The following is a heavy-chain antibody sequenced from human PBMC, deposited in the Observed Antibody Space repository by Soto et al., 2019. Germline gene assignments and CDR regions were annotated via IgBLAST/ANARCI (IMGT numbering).Heavy chain of an antibody. D-gene: IGHD1-1*01. Sequence: EVQLVESGGGLVQPGGSLRLSCAAAGFTISDYYMDWVRQAPGMGLEWVARTRNKVNSYTTEYAASVKGRFTISRDDSKNSVYRKRNSLKPEDTAVYYCARGGGPDWRYFDSWGQGTLVTVSS. CDR3: ARGGGPDWRYFDS. V-gene: IGHV3-72*01. CDR2: TRNKVNSYTT. CDR1: GFTISDYY. J-gene: IGHJ4*02.